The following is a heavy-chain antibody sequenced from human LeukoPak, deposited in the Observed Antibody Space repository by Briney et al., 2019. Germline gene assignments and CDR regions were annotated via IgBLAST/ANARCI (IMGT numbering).Heavy chain of an antibody. D-gene: IGHD1-14*01. CDR1: GGSISSYY. J-gene: IGHJ4*02. Sequence: NASETLSLTCTVSGGSISSYYWSWIRQPPGKGLEWIGYIYYSGSTNYNPSLKSRVTISVDTSKKQFSLKLSSVTAADTAVYYCARGRTRIEFDYWGQGTLVTVSS. CDR2: IYYSGST. V-gene: IGHV4-59*08. CDR3: ARGRTRIEFDY.